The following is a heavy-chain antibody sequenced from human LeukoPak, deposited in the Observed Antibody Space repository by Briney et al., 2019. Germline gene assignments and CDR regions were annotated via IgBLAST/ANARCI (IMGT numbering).Heavy chain of an antibody. D-gene: IGHD3-10*02. CDR3: AEHDITMIGGV. J-gene: IGHJ6*04. CDR1: GFTVSDYY. CDR2: IYRGGFT. Sequence: PGGSLRLSCAASGFTVSDYYMNWVRQAPGKGLEWVSVIYRGGFTYYADSVRGRFSISRDNSKNTLYLQMNSLRAEDTAFYYCAEHDITMIGGVWAKGTTVTIPS. V-gene: IGHV3-66*01.